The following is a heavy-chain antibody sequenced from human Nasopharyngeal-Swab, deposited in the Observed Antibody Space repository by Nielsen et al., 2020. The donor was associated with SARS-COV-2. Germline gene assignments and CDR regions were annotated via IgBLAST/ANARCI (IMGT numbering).Heavy chain of an antibody. CDR1: GFTFSSYD. CDR2: IGTAGDT. J-gene: IGHJ6*02. Sequence: GGSLRLSCAASGFTFSSYDMHWVRQATGKGLEWVSAIGTAGDTYYPGSVKGRFTISRENAKNSLYLQMNSLRAEDTAVYYCARDGQIFGVVDYYYYGLDVWGQGTTVTVSS. CDR3: ARDGQIFGVVDYYYYGLDV. V-gene: IGHV3-13*01. D-gene: IGHD3-3*01.